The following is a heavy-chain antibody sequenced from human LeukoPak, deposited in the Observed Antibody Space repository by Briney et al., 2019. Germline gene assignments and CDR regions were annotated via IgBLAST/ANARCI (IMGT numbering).Heavy chain of an antibody. D-gene: IGHD2-15*01. J-gene: IGHJ6*03. Sequence: ASVKVPCKASGGTFSSYAISWVQQAPGQGLEWMGGIIPIFGTANYAQKFQGRVTITADESTSTAYMELSSLRSEDTAVYYCARGGACSGGSCYRRGYYYYYYMDVWGKGTTVTVSS. CDR1: GGTFSSYA. CDR3: ARGGACSGGSCYRRGYYYYYYMDV. CDR2: IIPIFGTA. V-gene: IGHV1-69*13.